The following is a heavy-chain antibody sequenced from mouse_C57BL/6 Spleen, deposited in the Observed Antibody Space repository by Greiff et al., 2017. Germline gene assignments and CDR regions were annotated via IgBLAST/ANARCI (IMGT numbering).Heavy chain of an antibody. J-gene: IGHJ4*01. CDR2: IPPHSGST. CDR3: ARWGAPYVMDY. CDR1: GYTFTSYW. V-gene: IGHV1-64*01. Sequence: QVQLQQPGAELVQPGASVQLSCKASGYTFTSYWMPWVKQRPGQGLEWIGMIPPHSGSTNYNEKFKSPATLTVDTSTSTAYMQLSSLTSEESAGYDCARWGAPYVMDYRGQGTSVTGSS.